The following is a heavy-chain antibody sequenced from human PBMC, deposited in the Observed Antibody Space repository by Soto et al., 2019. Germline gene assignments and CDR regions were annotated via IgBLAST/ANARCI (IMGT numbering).Heavy chain of an antibody. V-gene: IGHV3-21*01. Sequence: GGSLSLSCAASGFTFSSYSMNWVRQAPGKGLEWVSSISSSSSYIYYADSVKGRFTISRDSAENSLYLQMNSLRAEDTAVYFCARVTGTDRYFDYWGQGTLVTVSS. D-gene: IGHD7-27*01. CDR1: GFTFSSYS. CDR2: ISSSSSYI. J-gene: IGHJ4*02. CDR3: ARVTGTDRYFDY.